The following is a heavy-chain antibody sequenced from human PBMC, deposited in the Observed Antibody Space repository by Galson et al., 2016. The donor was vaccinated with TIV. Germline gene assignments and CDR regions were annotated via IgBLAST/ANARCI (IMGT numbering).Heavy chain of an antibody. Sequence: SLRLSCAASGFTFSSFGMHGVRQAPGKGLEWVALIRYDGSRRYYADSVKSRFTISRDDSKNTLYLQMNGLRRDDSAVYYCASGVVAHTYYFYGMDVWGQGTTVTVSS. CDR1: GFTFSSFG. J-gene: IGHJ6*02. CDR2: IRYDGSRR. V-gene: IGHV3-30*02. D-gene: IGHD2-15*01. CDR3: ASGVVAHTYYFYGMDV.